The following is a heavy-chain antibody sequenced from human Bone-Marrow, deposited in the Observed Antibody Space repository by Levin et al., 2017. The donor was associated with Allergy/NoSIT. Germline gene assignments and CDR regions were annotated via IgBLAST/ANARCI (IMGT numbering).Heavy chain of an antibody. CDR3: ATVVLRAGMYSSGWYAY. D-gene: IGHD6-19*01. V-gene: IGHV1-24*01. J-gene: IGHJ4*02. CDR2: FDPEDGET. Sequence: ASVKVSCKVSGYTLTELSMHWVRQAPGKGLEWMGGFDPEDGETIYAQKFQGRVTMTEDTSTDTAYMELSSLRSEDTAVYYCATVVLRAGMYSSGWYAYWGQGTLVTVSS. CDR1: GYTLTELS.